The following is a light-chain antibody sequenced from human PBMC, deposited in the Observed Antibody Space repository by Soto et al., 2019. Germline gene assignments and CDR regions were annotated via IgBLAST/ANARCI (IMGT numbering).Light chain of an antibody. CDR1: SSDVGGYNY. CDR3: SSYTSSSTLV. J-gene: IGLJ1*01. Sequence: QSTLTQPASVSGSPRQSITISFTGTSSDVGGYNYVSWYQQHPGKAPKLMIYEVSNRPSGVSNRFSGSKSGNTASLTISGLQAEDEADYYCSSYTSSSTLVFGTGTKLTVL. V-gene: IGLV2-14*01. CDR2: EVS.